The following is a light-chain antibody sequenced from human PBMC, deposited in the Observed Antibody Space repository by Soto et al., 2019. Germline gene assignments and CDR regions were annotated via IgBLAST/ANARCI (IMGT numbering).Light chain of an antibody. Sequence: DIQMTQSPSSLSASVGDRVTITCRASQGIRNDLAWYQQKLGKAPKRLIYAASSLQSGAPSRFSGSGSGTEFTLTISSLQPEDFGTYYCLQHNSYPRTFGQGTKVEIK. CDR2: AAS. CDR3: LQHNSYPRT. V-gene: IGKV1-17*01. CDR1: QGIRND. J-gene: IGKJ1*01.